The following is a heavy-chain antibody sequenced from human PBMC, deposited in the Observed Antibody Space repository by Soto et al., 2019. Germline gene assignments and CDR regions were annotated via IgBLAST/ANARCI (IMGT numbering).Heavy chain of an antibody. CDR1: GDSIRSGTYS. J-gene: IGHJ4*02. CDR3: ARRPLAYFDY. CDR2: FWSTGAT. V-gene: IGHV4-39*01. D-gene: IGHD6-13*01. Sequence: SETLALTCTVSGDSIRSGTYSWDWLRQSPGKGLEWIGCFWSTGATYYNPSLKGRLTISLDTSKNQFSLNLNSVTAADTAVYFCARRPLAYFDYWGRGTQVTVSS.